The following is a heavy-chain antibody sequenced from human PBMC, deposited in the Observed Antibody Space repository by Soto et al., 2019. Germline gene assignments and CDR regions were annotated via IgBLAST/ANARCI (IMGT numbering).Heavy chain of an antibody. CDR3: AVGGSGDYAN. V-gene: IGHV3-74*01. Sequence: EVQLVESGGDLVQPGGSLRLSCEASGFTFSTYWMHWVRQAPGKGLLWVSRIKPDGTYATYADSVKGRFTISRDNAKNTLYLQMITMRVEEAAVYYCAVGGSGDYANLGQGTLVTVST. CDR2: IKPDGTYA. J-gene: IGHJ4*02. D-gene: IGHD3-22*01. CDR1: GFTFSTYW.